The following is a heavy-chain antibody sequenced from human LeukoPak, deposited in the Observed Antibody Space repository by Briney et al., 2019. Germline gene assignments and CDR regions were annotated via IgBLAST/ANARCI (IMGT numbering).Heavy chain of an antibody. CDR3: ARDLDYYVSGSYFFDY. J-gene: IGHJ4*02. CDR1: GGTFSSYA. D-gene: IGHD3-10*01. V-gene: IGHV1-69*04. Sequence: SVKVSCKASGGTFSSYAISWVRPAPGQGLEWMGRIIPILGIANYTQKFQGRVTFTADKSTSTAYMELSSLRSEDTAVYYCARDLDYYVSGSYFFDYWGQGTLVTVSS. CDR2: IIPILGIA.